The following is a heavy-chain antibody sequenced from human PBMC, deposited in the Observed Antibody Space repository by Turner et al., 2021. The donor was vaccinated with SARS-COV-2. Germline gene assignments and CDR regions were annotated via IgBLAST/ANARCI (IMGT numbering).Heavy chain of an antibody. CDR3: TLGRDDLNMEV. J-gene: IGHJ6*02. CDR1: GYTFPDHF. Sequence: QVHLLQSGAEVRKPWASATVPCKTSGYTFPDHFLHWVRQAPGQRLEWMGWINPSSGAATCAENFQDRVTMTRDTSASVGYMEVSRLKFDGTAVYYGTLGRDDLNMEVWGQGTTVIVSS. CDR2: INPSSGAA. D-gene: IGHD3-3*01. V-gene: IGHV1-2*02.